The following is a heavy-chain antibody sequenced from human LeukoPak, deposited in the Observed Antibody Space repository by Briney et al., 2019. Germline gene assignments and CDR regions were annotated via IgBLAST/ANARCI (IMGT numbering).Heavy chain of an antibody. CDR1: GFIVSSNY. Sequence: GGSLRLSCAASGFIVSSNYMSWVRQAPGKGLEWVSVMYSGGSTYYADSVKGRFTISRDNSKNTVYLQMNSLRAEDTAVYYCARARGYGATGGMDVWGQGTTVTVSS. D-gene: IGHD6-25*01. J-gene: IGHJ6*02. CDR2: MYSGGST. CDR3: ARARGYGATGGMDV. V-gene: IGHV3-53*01.